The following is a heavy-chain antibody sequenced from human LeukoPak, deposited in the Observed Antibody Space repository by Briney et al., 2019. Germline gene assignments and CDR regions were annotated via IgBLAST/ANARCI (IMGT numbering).Heavy chain of an antibody. CDR2: IYYSGST. CDR3: ARDCSSTSCFDY. CDR1: GGSISSGDYS. V-gene: IGHV4-30-4*08. J-gene: IGHJ4*02. Sequence: SSETLSLTCTVSGGSISSGDYSWSWIRQPPGKGLEWIGYIYYSGSTYYNPSLKSRVTISVDTSKNQFSLKLSSVTAADTAVYYCARDCSSTSCFDYWGQGTLVTVSS. D-gene: IGHD2-2*01.